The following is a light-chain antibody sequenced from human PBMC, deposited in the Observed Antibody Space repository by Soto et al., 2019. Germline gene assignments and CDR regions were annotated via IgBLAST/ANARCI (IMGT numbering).Light chain of an antibody. Sequence: DIQMTQSPSTLSAFVGDRVTITCRASQSVSDSLAWYQQKPGKAPKFLIYKASSLEGGVPSRFSGSGSGTEFTLTISSLQPDDFATFYCPQYNDNFPWTFGQGTKVEMK. J-gene: IGKJ1*01. V-gene: IGKV1-5*03. CDR2: KAS. CDR1: QSVSDS. CDR3: PQYNDNFPWT.